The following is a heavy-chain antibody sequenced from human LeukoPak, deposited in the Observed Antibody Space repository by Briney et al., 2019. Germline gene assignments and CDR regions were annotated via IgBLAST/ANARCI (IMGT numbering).Heavy chain of an antibody. Sequence: GGSLRLSCTASGFTFTSHSMNWVRQAPGKGLEWVSYIGTGSNTIYYADSVKGRFTISRDNSKSTLYLQMNSLRAEDTAVYYCAKSSGGSYYSPVDYWGQGTLVTVSS. J-gene: IGHJ4*02. D-gene: IGHD2-15*01. CDR2: IGTGSNTI. CDR3: AKSSGGSYYSPVDY. CDR1: GFTFTSHS. V-gene: IGHV3-48*01.